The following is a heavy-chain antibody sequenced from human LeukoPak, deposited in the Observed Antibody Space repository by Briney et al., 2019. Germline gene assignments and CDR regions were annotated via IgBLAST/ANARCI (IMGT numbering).Heavy chain of an antibody. Sequence: ASVKVSCKASGYTFTGYYMHWVRQAPGQGLEWMGWINPNSGGTNYAQKFQGRVTMTRDTSISTAYMELSRLRSDDTAVYYCANEMTKLGIEAFDIWGQGTMVTVSS. CDR3: ANEMTKLGIEAFDI. CDR1: GYTFTGYY. J-gene: IGHJ3*02. CDR2: INPNSGGT. D-gene: IGHD7-27*01. V-gene: IGHV1-2*02.